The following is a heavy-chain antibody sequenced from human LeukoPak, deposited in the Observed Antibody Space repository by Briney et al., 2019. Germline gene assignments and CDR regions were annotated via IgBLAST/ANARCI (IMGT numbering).Heavy chain of an antibody. V-gene: IGHV3-74*01. CDR1: GFTFSSYW. D-gene: IGHD6-19*01. CDR2: ISSDESST. CDR3: ARTIAGAGSYYGGTGFDY. Sequence: GGSLRLSCAVSGFTFSSYWMHWVRQAPGKGLVWVSRISSDESSTSSADSVKGRFTISRDNAKNTLYLHMNSLRAEDTAVYYCARTIAGAGSYYGGTGFDYWGQGTLVTVSS. J-gene: IGHJ4*02.